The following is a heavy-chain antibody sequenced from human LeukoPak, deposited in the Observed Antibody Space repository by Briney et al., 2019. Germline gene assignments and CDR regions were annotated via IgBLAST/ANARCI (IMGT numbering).Heavy chain of an antibody. D-gene: IGHD6-13*01. CDR1: GFTFSSYA. CDR3: AREYSSSSPYYFDY. Sequence: GGSLRLSCAASGFTFSSYAMHWVRQAPGKGLEWAAVISYDGSSKSYADSVKGRFTISRDNSKNTLYLQMNTLRAEDTALHYCAREYSSSSPYYFDYWGQGTPVTVSS. CDR2: ISYDGSSK. J-gene: IGHJ4*02. V-gene: IGHV3-30-3*01.